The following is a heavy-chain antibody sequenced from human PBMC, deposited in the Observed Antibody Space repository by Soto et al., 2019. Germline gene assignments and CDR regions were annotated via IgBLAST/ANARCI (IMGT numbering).Heavy chain of an antibody. V-gene: IGHV1-69*02. CDR2: IIPILGIA. CDR1: GGTFSSYT. CDR3: ATVGVYAPTFDY. D-gene: IGHD2-8*02. J-gene: IGHJ4*02. Sequence: ASVKVSCKASGGTFSSYTISWVRQAPGQGLEWMGRIIPILGIANYAQKFQGRVTITADKSTSTAYMELSSLRSEDTAVYYCATVGVYAPTFDYWGQGTLVTVSS.